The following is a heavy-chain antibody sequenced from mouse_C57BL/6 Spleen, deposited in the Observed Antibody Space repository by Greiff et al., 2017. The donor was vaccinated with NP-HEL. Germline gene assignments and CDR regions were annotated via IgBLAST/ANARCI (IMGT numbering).Heavy chain of an antibody. CDR1: GFSLTSYG. V-gene: IGHV2-2*01. J-gene: IGHJ4*01. CDR3: ARKGGFYWAMDY. D-gene: IGHD2-1*01. CDR2: IWRGGSP. Sequence: QVQLKESGPGLVQPSQSLSITCTVSGFSLTSYGVHWVRQSPGKGLEWLGVIWRGGSPDYNAAFISSLSISKDTSKRQVFVKMNSLQADDTAIYYCARKGGFYWAMDYWGQGTSVTVSS.